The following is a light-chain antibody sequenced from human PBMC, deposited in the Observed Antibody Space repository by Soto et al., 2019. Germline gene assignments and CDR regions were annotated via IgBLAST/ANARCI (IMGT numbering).Light chain of an antibody. J-gene: IGKJ4*01. CDR2: AAS. CDR3: QKYNSATPLN. Sequence: IPMTQSPSSLSASLRDRVTITCRASQGISNYLAWYQQKPGKVPKLLIYAASTLQSGVPSRFSGSGSGTDFTLTISSLQPEDVATYYCQKYNSATPLNFGGGT. CDR1: QGISNY. V-gene: IGKV1-27*01.